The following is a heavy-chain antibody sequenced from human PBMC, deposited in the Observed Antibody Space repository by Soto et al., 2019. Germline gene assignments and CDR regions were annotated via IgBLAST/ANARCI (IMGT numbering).Heavy chain of an antibody. CDR3: AREVTEDDVWSGYYKKDLDY. CDR1: GFTFSSYS. Sequence: GGSLRLSCAASGFTFSSYSMNWVRQAPGKGLEWVSSISSSSSYIYYADSVKGRFTISRDNAKNSLYLQMNSLRAEDTAVYYCAREVTEDDVWSGYYKKDLDYWGQGTLVTVSS. D-gene: IGHD3-3*01. V-gene: IGHV3-21*01. J-gene: IGHJ4*02. CDR2: ISSSSSYI.